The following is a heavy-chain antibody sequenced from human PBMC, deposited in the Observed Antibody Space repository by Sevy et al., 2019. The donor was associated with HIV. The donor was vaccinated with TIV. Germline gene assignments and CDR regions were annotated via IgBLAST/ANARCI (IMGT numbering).Heavy chain of an antibody. V-gene: IGHV3-30*02. CDR3: VKGPHPAVTTSYGMDV. D-gene: IGHD4-17*01. Sequence: GGSLRLSCAASGFTFKYFGMHWVRQAPGKGLEWVTFIRYDGSTKYYADSVRGRFTISRDNSKRTLYLQMNSLRPADTAVYYCVKGPHPAVTTSYGMDVWGQGTTVTVSS. CDR1: GFTFKYFG. J-gene: IGHJ6*02. CDR2: IRYDGSTK.